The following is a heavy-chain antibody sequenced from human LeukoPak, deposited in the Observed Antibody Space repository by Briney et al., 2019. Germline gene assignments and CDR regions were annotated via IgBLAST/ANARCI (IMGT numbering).Heavy chain of an antibody. J-gene: IGHJ4*02. CDR3: VKDISGFYFGADY. Sequence: PGGSLRLSCAASGFTFDDYAMHWVRQPPGKGLEWVSGISWNSGNIGYADSVKGRFTISRDNAKRSLYLQVDSLRVEDTALYYCVKDISGFYFGADYWGQGTLVTVSS. CDR1: GFTFDDYA. CDR2: ISWNSGNI. V-gene: IGHV3-9*01. D-gene: IGHD3-22*01.